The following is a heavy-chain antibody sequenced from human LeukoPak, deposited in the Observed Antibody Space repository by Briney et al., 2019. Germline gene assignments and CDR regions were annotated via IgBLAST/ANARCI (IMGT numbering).Heavy chain of an antibody. Sequence: SETLSLTCAVYGGSFSSSNYYWGWIRQPPGKGLQWIGTIYYSGGTYYNPSLRSRVTISVDTSKNQFSLKLSSVTAVDTAVYYCASTMVRNFDYWGQGTLVTVSS. J-gene: IGHJ4*02. CDR3: ASTMVRNFDY. CDR2: IYYSGGT. V-gene: IGHV4-39*01. D-gene: IGHD3-10*01. CDR1: GGSFSSSNYY.